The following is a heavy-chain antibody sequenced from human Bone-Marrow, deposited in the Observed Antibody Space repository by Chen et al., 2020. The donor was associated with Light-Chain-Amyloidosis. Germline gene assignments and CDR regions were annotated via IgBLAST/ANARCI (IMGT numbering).Heavy chain of an antibody. J-gene: IGHJ4*02. Sequence: EVQLVESGGGLVEPGGSLRLSCAASGVTFSRHAMTWVRQAPGKGLEWLSSISSNSYKYYADSVKGRFTISRDNAMTSVYLQMTSLRAEDTAIYYCARPTSVWLQLTTGGDFWGQGTLVTVSS. CDR2: ISSNSYK. V-gene: IGHV3-21*02. CDR3: ARPTSVWLQLTTGGDF. CDR1: GVTFSRHA. D-gene: IGHD6-19*01.